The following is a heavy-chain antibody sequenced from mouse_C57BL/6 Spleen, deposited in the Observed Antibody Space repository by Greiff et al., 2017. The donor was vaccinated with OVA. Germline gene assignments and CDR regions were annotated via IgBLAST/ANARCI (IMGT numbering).Heavy chain of an antibody. CDR3: ASYYDYDVAY. CDR1: GYTFTSYW. Sequence: QVQLQQPGAELVKPGASVKLSCKASGYTFTSYWMHWVKQRPGQGLEWIGMIHPNSGSTNYNEKFKSKATLTVDKSSSTAYMQLSSLTSEDAAVYYCASYYDYDVAYWGQGTLVTVSA. V-gene: IGHV1-64*01. CDR2: IHPNSGST. D-gene: IGHD2-4*01. J-gene: IGHJ3*01.